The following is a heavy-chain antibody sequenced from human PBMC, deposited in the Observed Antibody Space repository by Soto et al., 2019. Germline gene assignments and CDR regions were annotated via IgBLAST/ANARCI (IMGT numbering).Heavy chain of an antibody. J-gene: IGHJ1*01. Sequence: GGSLRLSCAASGFTFSSYAMSWVRQAPGKGLEWVSAISGSGGSTYYADSVKGRFTISRDNSKNTLYLQMNSLRAEDTAVYYCAKHEDIAVAGTEYFQHWGQGTLVTVSS. CDR2: ISGSGGST. CDR1: GFTFSSYA. D-gene: IGHD6-19*01. CDR3: AKHEDIAVAGTEYFQH. V-gene: IGHV3-23*01.